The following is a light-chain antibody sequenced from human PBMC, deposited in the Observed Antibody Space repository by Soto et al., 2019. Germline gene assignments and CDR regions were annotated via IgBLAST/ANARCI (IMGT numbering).Light chain of an antibody. CDR3: LQDYNYPRT. V-gene: IGKV1-6*01. CDR2: AAS. Sequence: AIPMTQSPSSLSASVGDRVTITCRASQGIRNDLGWYQQKPGKAPKLLIYAASSLQSGVPSRFGGSGSGTDFTLTISSLQPEDFATYYCLQDYNYPRTFGQGTKVEIK. CDR1: QGIRND. J-gene: IGKJ1*01.